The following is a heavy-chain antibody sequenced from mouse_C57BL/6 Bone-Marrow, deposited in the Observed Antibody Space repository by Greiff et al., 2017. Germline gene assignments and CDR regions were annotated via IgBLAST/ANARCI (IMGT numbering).Heavy chain of an antibody. CDR2: IYPGSGST. J-gene: IGHJ2*01. D-gene: IGHD2-12*01. Sequence: VQLQQPGAELVKPGASVKMSCKASGYTFTSYWITWVKQRPGQGLAWIGDIYPGSGSTNDNEKFKSKATLTVDTSSSTAYMQLSSLTSEDSAVYYCASTGYPYSFSFYCGGQGTTLTVTS. V-gene: IGHV1-55*01. CDR1: GYTFTSYW. CDR3: ASTGYPYSFSFYC.